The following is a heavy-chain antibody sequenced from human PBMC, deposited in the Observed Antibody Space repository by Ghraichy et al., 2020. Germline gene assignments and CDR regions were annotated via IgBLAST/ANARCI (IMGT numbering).Heavy chain of an antibody. V-gene: IGHV3-30-3*01. CDR2: ISYDGSNK. Sequence: GGSLRLSCAASGFTFSSYAMHWVRQAPGKGLEWVAVISYDGSNKYYADSVKGRFTISRDNSKNTLYLQMNSLRAEDTAVYYCARDPGSSGWYREIYFDYWGQGTLVTVSS. CDR1: GFTFSSYA. D-gene: IGHD6-19*01. CDR3: ARDPGSSGWYREIYFDY. J-gene: IGHJ4*02.